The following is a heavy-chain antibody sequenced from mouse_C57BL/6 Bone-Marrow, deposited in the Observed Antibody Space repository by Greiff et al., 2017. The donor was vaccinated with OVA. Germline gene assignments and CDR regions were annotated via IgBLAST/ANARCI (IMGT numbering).Heavy chain of an antibody. D-gene: IGHD2-4*01. Sequence: EVQLVESGGGLVQPGGSMKLSCVASGFTFSNYWMNWVRQSPEKGLEWVAQIRLNCDNYATHYAESVKGRFTISRDDSKSSVYLQMNNLRAEDTGIYYCTGAYDYDVDFDYWGQGTTLTVSS. CDR2: IRLNCDNYAT. J-gene: IGHJ2*01. CDR1: GFTFSNYW. V-gene: IGHV6-3*01. CDR3: TGAYDYDVDFDY.